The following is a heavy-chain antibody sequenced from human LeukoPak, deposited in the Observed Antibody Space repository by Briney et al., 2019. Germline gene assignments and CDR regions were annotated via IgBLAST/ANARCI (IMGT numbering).Heavy chain of an antibody. V-gene: IGHV4-38-2*01. CDR2: IFHSGST. CDR1: GYSISSGYY. Sequence: KPSETLSLTCAVSGYSISSGYYWGWIRQPPGKGLEWIGSIFHSGSTYYNPSLKSRVNMSVDTSKNQISLKLGSVTAADTAVYYCARASGSYGSGSYYYYGMDVWGKGTTVTVSS. CDR3: ARASGSYGSGSYYYYGMDV. J-gene: IGHJ6*04. D-gene: IGHD3-10*01.